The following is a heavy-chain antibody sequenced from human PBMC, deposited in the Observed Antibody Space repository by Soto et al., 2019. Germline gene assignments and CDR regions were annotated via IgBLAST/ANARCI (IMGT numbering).Heavy chain of an antibody. CDR3: TGEVASGY. CDR2: ISRDGGTK. D-gene: IGHD2-8*02. J-gene: IGHJ4*02. CDR1: GFTVSTYG. V-gene: IGHV3-30*03. Sequence: QVQLVESGGGVVQPGRSLRLSCAVSGFTVSTYGMHWVRQAPGKGLEWVADISRDGGTKYYADSVKGRVTTSRDNSRNTLFLEMNSLRSDDMAVYYCTGEVASGYWGQGTLVTVSS.